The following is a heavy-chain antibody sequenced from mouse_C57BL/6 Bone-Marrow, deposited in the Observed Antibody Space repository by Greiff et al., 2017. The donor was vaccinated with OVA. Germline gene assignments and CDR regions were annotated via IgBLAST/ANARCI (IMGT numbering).Heavy chain of an antibody. J-gene: IGHJ3*01. Sequence: VQLVESGAELARPGASVKLSCKASGYTFTSYGISWVKQRTGQGLEWIGEIYPRSGNTYYNEKFKGKATLTADKSSSTAYMELRSLTSEDSAVYFCARFYYGNYNGLAYWGQGTLVTVSA. CDR3: ARFYYGNYNGLAY. V-gene: IGHV1-81*01. CDR2: IYPRSGNT. D-gene: IGHD2-1*01. CDR1: GYTFTSYG.